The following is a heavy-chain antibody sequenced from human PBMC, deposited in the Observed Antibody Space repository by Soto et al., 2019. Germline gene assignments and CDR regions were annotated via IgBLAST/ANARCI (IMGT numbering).Heavy chain of an antibody. D-gene: IGHD3-3*01. J-gene: IGHJ6*03. CDR1: GLTFNSYA. Sequence: EVQLLESGGGLVQPGGSLRLSCAASGLTFNSYAMSWVRQAPGKGLEWVAAISDSGGSTYYADSVKGRFTISRDNSKNTMYLQMISLRLEDTAVYYCAKDSRSLTRITIFGVDYMDVWGKGSTVTGSS. V-gene: IGHV3-23*01. CDR3: AKDSRSLTRITIFGVDYMDV. CDR2: ISDSGGST.